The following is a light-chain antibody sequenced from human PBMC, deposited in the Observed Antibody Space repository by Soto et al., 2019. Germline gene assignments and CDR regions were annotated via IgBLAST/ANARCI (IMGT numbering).Light chain of an antibody. CDR3: QQYNNWLRGT. Sequence: EIVMTQSPATLSVSPGERATLSCRASQSVSSNLAWYQQKPGQAPRLLIYGAYTRATGIPARFSGSGSGTEFTLTISRLQSEDFAVYYCQQYNNWLRGTFGKGNKVELK. CDR1: QSVSSN. CDR2: GAY. J-gene: IGKJ1*01. V-gene: IGKV3-15*01.